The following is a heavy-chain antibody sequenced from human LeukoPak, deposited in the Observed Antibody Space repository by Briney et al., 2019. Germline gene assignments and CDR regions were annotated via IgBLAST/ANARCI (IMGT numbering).Heavy chain of an antibody. CDR2: ISYDGSNK. D-gene: IGHD5-12*01. CDR1: GFTFSSYA. CDR3: ARGPGWGGGGYDQGDY. Sequence: GGSLRLSCAASGFTFSSYAMHWVRQAPGKGLEWVAVISYDGSNKYYADSVKGRFTISRDNSKNTLYLQMNSLRAEDTAVYYCARGPGWGGGGYDQGDYWGQGTLVTVSS. J-gene: IGHJ4*02. V-gene: IGHV3-30-3*01.